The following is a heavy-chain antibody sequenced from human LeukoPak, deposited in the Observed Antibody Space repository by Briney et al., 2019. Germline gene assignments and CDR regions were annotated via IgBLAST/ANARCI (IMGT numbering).Heavy chain of an antibody. CDR2: IYYSGST. CDR1: GGSISSGGYY. D-gene: IGHD2-15*01. CDR3: ARDNGGRSCYSRCRWFDP. V-gene: IGHV4-31*03. J-gene: IGHJ5*02. Sequence: PSETLSLTCTVSGGSISSGGYYWSWIRQHPGKGLEWIGYIYYSGSTYYNPSLKSRVTISVDTSKNQFSLKLSSVTAADTAVYYCARDNGGRSCYSRCRWFDPWGQGTLVTVSS.